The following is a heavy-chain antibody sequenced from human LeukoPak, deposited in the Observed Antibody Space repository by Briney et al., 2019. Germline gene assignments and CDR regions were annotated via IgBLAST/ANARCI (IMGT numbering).Heavy chain of an antibody. Sequence: GGSLRLSCAASGFTFSSYSMNWVRQAPGKGLEWVSSISSSSSYIYYADSVKGRFTISRDDSKNTLLLQMNSLRAEDTAVYYCAQDFWAITGYWGQGTLVTVFS. V-gene: IGHV3-21*04. J-gene: IGHJ4*02. CDR3: AQDFWAITGY. CDR1: GFTFSSYS. D-gene: IGHD3-16*01. CDR2: ISSSSSYI.